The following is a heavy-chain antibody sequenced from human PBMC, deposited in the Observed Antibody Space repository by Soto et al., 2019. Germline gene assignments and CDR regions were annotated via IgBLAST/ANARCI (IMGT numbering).Heavy chain of an antibody. D-gene: IGHD1-26*01. V-gene: IGHV3-30*18. CDR1: GFTFRSYG. CDR2: ISYDGSNK. Sequence: QVQLVESGAGVVQPGRSLRLSCAASGFTFRSYGMHWVRQAPGKGLEWVAVISYDGSNKYYADSVKGRFTISRDNSKNTLYLQMDSLRAEDTAVYYCAKDVVVGATTGLGDYYYYYGMYVWGQGTTVTVSS. J-gene: IGHJ6*02. CDR3: AKDVVVGATTGLGDYYYYYGMYV.